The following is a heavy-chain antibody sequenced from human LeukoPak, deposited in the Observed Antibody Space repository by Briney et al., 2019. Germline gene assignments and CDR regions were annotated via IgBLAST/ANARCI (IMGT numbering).Heavy chain of an antibody. V-gene: IGHV1-69*04. CDR2: IVPILGIA. CDR1: GGTFISYA. J-gene: IGHJ4*02. D-gene: IGHD3-22*01. Sequence: SVKVSCKASGGTFISYAISWVRQAPGQGLEWMGRIVPILGIANYAQKFQGRVTITADKSTSTAYMELSSLRSEDTAVYYCASFVYDSSGYYYLGYWGQGTLVTVSS. CDR3: ASFVYDSSGYYYLGY.